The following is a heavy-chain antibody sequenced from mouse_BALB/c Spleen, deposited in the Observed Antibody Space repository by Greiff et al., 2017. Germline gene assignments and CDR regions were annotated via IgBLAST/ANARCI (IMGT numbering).Heavy chain of an antibody. D-gene: IGHD2-10*01. Sequence: QVQLKESGPGLVAPLQSLSITCTVSGFSLTGYGVNWVRQPPGKGLEWLGMIWGDGSTDYNSALKSRLSISKDNSKSQVFLKMNSLQTDDTARYYCARGSLLWPPAMDYWGQGTSVTVSS. J-gene: IGHJ4*01. CDR3: ARGSLLWPPAMDY. CDR2: IWGDGST. V-gene: IGHV2-6-7*01. CDR1: GFSLTGYG.